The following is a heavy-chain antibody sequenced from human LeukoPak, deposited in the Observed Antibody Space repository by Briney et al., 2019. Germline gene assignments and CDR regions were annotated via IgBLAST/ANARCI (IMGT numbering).Heavy chain of an antibody. CDR2: IRYDGSNK. CDR1: GFTFSSYG. V-gene: IGHV3-30*02. CDR3: VQWLEYYFDY. J-gene: IGHJ4*02. D-gene: IGHD6-19*01. Sequence: GGSLRLSCAASGFTFSSYGMHWVRQAPGKGLEWVAFIRYDGSNKYYADSVKGRFTISRDNFRNTLYLQMNSLRAEDTAVYYCVQWLEYYFDYWGQGTLVTVSS.